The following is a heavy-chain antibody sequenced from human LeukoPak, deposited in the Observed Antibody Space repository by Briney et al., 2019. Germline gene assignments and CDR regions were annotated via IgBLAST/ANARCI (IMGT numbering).Heavy chain of an antibody. J-gene: IGHJ4*02. CDR3: AAGTYYYDSSGYPFDY. Sequence: SETLSLTCTVSGGSISSYYWSWIRQPAGKGLEWIGRIYTSGSTNYNPSLKSRVTMSIDTSKNQFSLKLSSVTVADTAVYYCAAGTYYYDSSGYPFDYWGQGTLVTVSS. CDR2: IYTSGST. D-gene: IGHD3-22*01. V-gene: IGHV4-4*07. CDR1: GGSISSYY.